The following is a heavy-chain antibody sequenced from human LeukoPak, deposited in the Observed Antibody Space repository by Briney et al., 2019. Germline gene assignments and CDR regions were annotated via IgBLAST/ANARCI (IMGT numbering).Heavy chain of an antibody. CDR3: ARADYMDV. CDR2: INHSGST. J-gene: IGHJ6*03. CDR1: GGSLSSNNW. V-gene: IGHV4-4*02. Sequence: SGTLSLTCAVSGGSLSSNNWWSWVRQPPGKGLEWIGEINHSGSTNYNPSLKSRVTISVDTSKNQFSLKLSSVTAADTAVYYCARADYMDVWGKGTTVTVSS.